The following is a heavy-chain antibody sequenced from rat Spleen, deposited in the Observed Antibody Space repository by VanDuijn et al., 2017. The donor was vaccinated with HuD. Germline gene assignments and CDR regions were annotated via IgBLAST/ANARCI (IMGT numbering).Heavy chain of an antibody. J-gene: IGHJ4*01. Sequence: EVQLVESGGGLVQPGRSLKLSCAASGFTFSDYYMACVRQAPKKGLEWVAFISYEGSNTYYGDYVNCRFTISRDNAKSTLHLQMNSLRSEDTATYYCARQGGYNSYVMDAWGQGASVTVSS. V-gene: IGHV5-22*01. CDR1: GFTFSDYY. CDR3: ARQGGYNSYVMDA. D-gene: IGHD1-4*01. CDR2: ISYEGSNT.